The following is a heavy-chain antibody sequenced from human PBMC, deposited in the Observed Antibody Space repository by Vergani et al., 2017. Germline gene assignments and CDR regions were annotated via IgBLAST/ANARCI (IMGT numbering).Heavy chain of an antibody. CDR2: IHTSGCT. Sequence: QVQLQESGPGLVKPSQILSLTCTVSGGPINSHNYYWSWIRQPAGKGLEWIGRIHTSGCTNYNPSFKSRVTMPENTSKNQFSLNLNSVTAADTAVYFCARGSCLGGSCNKPLFDYWGQGILVTVSS. CDR3: ARGSCLGGSCNKPLFDY. J-gene: IGHJ4*02. V-gene: IGHV4-61*02. CDR1: GGPINSHNYY. D-gene: IGHD2-15*01.